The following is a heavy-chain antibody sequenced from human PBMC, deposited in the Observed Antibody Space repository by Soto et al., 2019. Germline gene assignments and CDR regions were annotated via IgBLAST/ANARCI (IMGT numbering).Heavy chain of an antibody. Sequence: QITLKESGPTLVKPTQTLTLTCTFSGFSLTTTGVGVDWIRQPPGKALEWLALIYWDGDTRYSPSLQSRLTITNDTSENQVLLTMTTMDPADTATYYCVLESPGDPLWYGMDVWGPGTTVTVSS. CDR3: VLESPGDPLWYGMDV. J-gene: IGHJ6*02. CDR2: IYWDGDT. D-gene: IGHD4-17*01. V-gene: IGHV2-5*02. CDR1: GFSLTTTGVG.